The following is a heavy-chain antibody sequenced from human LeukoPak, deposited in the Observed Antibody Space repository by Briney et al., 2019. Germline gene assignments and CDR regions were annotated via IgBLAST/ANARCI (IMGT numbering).Heavy chain of an antibody. CDR3: AKRPRGNYLDPFDY. CDR1: GFTFSSYS. Sequence: GGSLRLSCAASGFTFSSYSMNWVRQAPGKGLEWVSSISSSSSYIYYADSVKGRFTISRDNAKNSLYLQMNSLRAEDTAVYYCAKRPRGNYLDPFDYWGQGTLVTVSS. CDR2: ISSSSSYI. J-gene: IGHJ4*02. V-gene: IGHV3-21*04. D-gene: IGHD3-10*01.